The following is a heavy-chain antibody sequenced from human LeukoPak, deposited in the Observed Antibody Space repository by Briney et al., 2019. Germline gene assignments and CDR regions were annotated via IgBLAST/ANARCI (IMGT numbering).Heavy chain of an antibody. J-gene: IGHJ5*02. D-gene: IGHD6-13*01. CDR3: ARRSSSWKNWFDP. Sequence: PSQTLSLTCTVSGGSISSGGYYWNWIRQHPGKGPEWIGHMYYSGYTYYNPSLKSRVTISVDTSKNQFSLKLRSVTAADTAVYYCARRSSSWKNWFDPWGQGTLVTVSS. CDR2: MYYSGYT. CDR1: GGSISSGGYY. V-gene: IGHV4-31*03.